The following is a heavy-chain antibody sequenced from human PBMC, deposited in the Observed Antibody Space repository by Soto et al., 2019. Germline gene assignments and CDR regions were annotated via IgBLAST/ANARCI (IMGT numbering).Heavy chain of an antibody. CDR3: ARGAPHFDS. Sequence: EVQLVDSGGGLVQPGGSLRLSCAASGFTVSDHYMDWVRQAPGKGLEWVGRTRNKANSYTTEYAASVKGRFTISRDDSKNSLYLQMNSLKTEDTAVYYCARGAPHFDSWGQGTLVTVSS. V-gene: IGHV3-72*01. CDR2: TRNKANSYTT. CDR1: GFTVSDHY. J-gene: IGHJ4*02.